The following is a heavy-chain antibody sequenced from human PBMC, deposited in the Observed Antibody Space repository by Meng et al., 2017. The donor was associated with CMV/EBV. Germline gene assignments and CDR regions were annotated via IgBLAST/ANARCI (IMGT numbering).Heavy chain of an antibody. CDR2: IYYSGST. CDR3: AGANYDFWSGYPLNYGMDV. CDR1: GGSFSGYY. J-gene: IGHJ6*02. Sequence: CAVYGGSFSGYYWSWIRQPPGKGLEWIGYIYYSGSTNYNPSLKSRVTISVDTSKNQFSLKLSSVTAADTAVYYCAGANYDFWSGYPLNYGMDVWGQGTTVTVSS. V-gene: IGHV4-59*01. D-gene: IGHD3-3*01.